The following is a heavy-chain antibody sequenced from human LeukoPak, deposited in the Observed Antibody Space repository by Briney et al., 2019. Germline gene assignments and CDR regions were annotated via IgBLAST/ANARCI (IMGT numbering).Heavy chain of an antibody. CDR2: IAYDGSNE. CDR1: GFNFNNYG. CDR3: ARPSGSVTIFGVVDYFDY. Sequence: GGSLRLSCVVSGFNFNNYGMNWVRQAPGKGLDWVASIAYDGSNENYAESVKGRFTISRDNSKNTLYLQLSSLTAEDTAAYYCARPSGSVTIFGVVDYFDYWGQGSLVTVSS. V-gene: IGHV3-30*04. D-gene: IGHD3-3*01. J-gene: IGHJ4*02.